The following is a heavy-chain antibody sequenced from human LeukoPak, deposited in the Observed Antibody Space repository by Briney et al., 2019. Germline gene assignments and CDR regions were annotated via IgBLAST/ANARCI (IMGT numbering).Heavy chain of an antibody. Sequence: SETLSLTCTVSGGSISSGGYYWSWIRQPPGKGLEWIGYIYHSGSTYYNPSLKSRVTISVDTSKNQFSLKLSSVTAADTAVYYCARDRPRLMVRGVKDYYYGMDVWGQGTTVTVSS. CDR2: IYHSGST. CDR3: ARDRPRLMVRGVKDYYYGMDV. J-gene: IGHJ6*02. CDR1: GGSISSGGYY. V-gene: IGHV4-30-2*01. D-gene: IGHD3-10*01.